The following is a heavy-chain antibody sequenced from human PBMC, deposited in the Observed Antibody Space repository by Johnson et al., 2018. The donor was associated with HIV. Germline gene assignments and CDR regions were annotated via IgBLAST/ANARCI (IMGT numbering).Heavy chain of an antibody. V-gene: IGHV3-7*01. CDR3: CTVSGVLPPRGDN. D-gene: IGHD1-26*01. Sequence: VQLVESGGGLVQPGGSLRLSCAASGFTVSSNYMSWVRQAPGQGLEGVAAIKCDGSEKYYADSVTGRFTISRDNAKNSLYLQMDSLRAEDTAIYYCCTVSGVLPPRGDNWGQGTMVTVSS. J-gene: IGHJ3*01. CDR2: IKCDGSEK. CDR1: GFTVSSNY.